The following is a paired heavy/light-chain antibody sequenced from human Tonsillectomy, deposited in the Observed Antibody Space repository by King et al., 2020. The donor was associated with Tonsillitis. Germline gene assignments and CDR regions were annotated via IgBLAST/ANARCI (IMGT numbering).Light chain of an antibody. CDR2: WAS. CDR1: QGVLFGSNNKNY. V-gene: IGKV4-1*01. J-gene: IGKJ2*01. Sequence: DIVMTQSPDSLAVSLGERATINCKSSQGVLFGSNNKNYLAWYQQKPGQPPKLLIYWASTRESGVPDRFSGSGSGSDFTLTISSLQAEDVAVYYCQQYYSTPYTFGQGTKLEIK. CDR3: QQYYSTPYT.
Heavy chain of an antibody. CDR3: ARDNSSTSMDLTPFFHY. CDR2: INLSGGST. V-gene: IGHV1-46*03. Sequence: QVQLVQSGAEVKKPGASVKVSCKASGYTFTSYYMHWVRQAPGQGLEWMGIINLSGGSTSYAPKLQGRVAMTRDTSTSTVYMELSSLRAEDTAVYYCARDNSSTSMDLTPFFHYWGQGTLVTVSS. J-gene: IGHJ4*02. D-gene: IGHD5-18*01. CDR1: GYTFTSYY.